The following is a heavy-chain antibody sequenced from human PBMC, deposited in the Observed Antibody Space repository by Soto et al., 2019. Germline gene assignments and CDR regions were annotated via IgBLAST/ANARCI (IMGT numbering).Heavy chain of an antibody. CDR3: ARRNRYCTNGVCYRWGYYYYGMDV. D-gene: IGHD2-8*01. J-gene: IGHJ6*02. CDR2: IKQDGSEK. CDR1: GFTFSSYW. Sequence: LRLSCAASGFTFSSYWMSWVRQAPGKGLEWVANIKQDGSEKYYVDSVKGRFTISRDNAKNSLYLQMNSLRAEDTAVYYCARRNRYCTNGVCYRWGYYYYGMDVWGQGTTVTVSS. V-gene: IGHV3-7*01.